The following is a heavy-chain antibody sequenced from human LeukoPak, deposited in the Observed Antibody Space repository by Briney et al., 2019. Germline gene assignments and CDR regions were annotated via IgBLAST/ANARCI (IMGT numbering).Heavy chain of an antibody. J-gene: IGHJ6*04. CDR2: LYDSGGTT. V-gene: IGHV3-23*01. CDR1: GLTFSSYA. CDR3: AKGYSSSWSAPDV. Sequence: GGSLRLSCVASGLTFSSYAMTWVRHAPGKGLEWVSDLYDSGGTTHYADSVKGRFTISRDNSKNTLYLQMNSLRAEDTAVYYCAKGYSSSWSAPDVWGKGTTITVSS. D-gene: IGHD6-13*01.